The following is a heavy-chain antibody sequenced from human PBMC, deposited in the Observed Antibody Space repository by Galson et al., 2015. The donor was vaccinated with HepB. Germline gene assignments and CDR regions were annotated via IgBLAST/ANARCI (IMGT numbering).Heavy chain of an antibody. V-gene: IGHV3-48*03. D-gene: IGHD6-13*01. CDR3: ARLGYISSREGDHFFHGMDV. CDR2: ISKSGNIV. J-gene: IGHJ6*02. CDR1: GFTLSTYD. Sequence: SLRLSCAASGFTLSTYDVNWVRQAPGKGLEWVSFISKSGNIVYYADSVRGRFTVSRDNAKTLLHLQMSSLRAEDTAIYYCARLGYISSREGDHFFHGMDVWGQGTTVTVSS.